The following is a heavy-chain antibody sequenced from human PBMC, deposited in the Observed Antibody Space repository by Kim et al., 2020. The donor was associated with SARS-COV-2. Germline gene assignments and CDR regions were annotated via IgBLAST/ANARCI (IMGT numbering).Heavy chain of an antibody. CDR1: GGSIVSSNYY. J-gene: IGHJ4*02. V-gene: IGHV4-39*01. CDR2: IYHSGSA. CDR3: ARLTSMPLGHFDY. D-gene: IGHD2-2*01. Sequence: SETLSLTCTVSGGSIVSSNYYWVWLRQPPGKALEWLGGIYHSGSAYYSPSLESRLTVSVDTSKNQFSLNLNSATAADTAVYYCARLTSMPLGHFDYWGQG.